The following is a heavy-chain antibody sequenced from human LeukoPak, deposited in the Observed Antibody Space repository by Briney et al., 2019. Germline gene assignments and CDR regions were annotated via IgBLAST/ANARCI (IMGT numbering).Heavy chain of an antibody. Sequence: GGSLRLSCAAPGFTFSSYEMNWVRQAPGKGLEWVSYISSSGSTIYYADSVKGRFTISRDNAKNSLYLQMNSLRAEDTAVYYCASLMATTNYYYYYGMDVWGQGTTVTVSS. D-gene: IGHD5-12*01. V-gene: IGHV3-48*03. CDR1: GFTFSSYE. CDR3: ASLMATTNYYYYYGMDV. J-gene: IGHJ6*02. CDR2: ISSSGSTI.